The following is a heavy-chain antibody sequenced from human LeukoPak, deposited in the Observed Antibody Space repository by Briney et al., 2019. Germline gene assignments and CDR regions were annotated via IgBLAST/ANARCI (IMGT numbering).Heavy chain of an antibody. CDR2: IKQDGSEK. J-gene: IGHJ4*02. D-gene: IGHD3-22*01. V-gene: IGHV3-7*01. CDR1: GFTFSSYW. Sequence: GGSLTLYCAASGFTFSSYWMSWVRQAPGKGLEWVANIKQDGSEKYYVDSVKGRFTISRDNAKNSLYLQMNSLRAEDTAVYYCARDSYDSSGYYYFGTWFDYWGQGTLVTVSS. CDR3: ARDSYDSSGYYYFGTWFDY.